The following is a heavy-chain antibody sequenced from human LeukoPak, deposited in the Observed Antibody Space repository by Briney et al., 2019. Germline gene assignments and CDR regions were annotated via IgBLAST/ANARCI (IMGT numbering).Heavy chain of an antibody. J-gene: IGHJ3*02. Sequence: PSETLSLTCTVSGGSISSGSYYWSWIRQPAGKGLEWIGRIYTSGSTNYNPSLKSRVTISVDTSKNQFSLKLSSVTAADTAVYYCARVSTYYDILTGFQPNAFDIWGQGTMVTVSS. CDR1: GGSISSGSYY. CDR3: ARVSTYYDILTGFQPNAFDI. V-gene: IGHV4-61*02. CDR2: IYTSGST. D-gene: IGHD3-9*01.